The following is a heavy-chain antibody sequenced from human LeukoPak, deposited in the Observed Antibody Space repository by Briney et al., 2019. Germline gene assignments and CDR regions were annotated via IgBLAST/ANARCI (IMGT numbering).Heavy chain of an antibody. D-gene: IGHD3-9*01. V-gene: IGHV4-59*01. CDR2: IYYSGST. CDR1: GGSISSSY. Sequence: SETLSLTCTVSGGSISSSYWSWIRQPPGKGLGWIGYIYYSGSTNYNPSLKSRVTISVDTSKNQFSLKLSSVTAADTAVYYCARGHYDISTGYHNWFDPWGQGTLAAVSS. CDR3: ARGHYDISTGYHNWFDP. J-gene: IGHJ5*02.